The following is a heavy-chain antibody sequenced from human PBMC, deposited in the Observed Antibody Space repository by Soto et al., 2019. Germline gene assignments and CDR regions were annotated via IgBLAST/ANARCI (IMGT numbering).Heavy chain of an antibody. J-gene: IGHJ4*02. D-gene: IGHD6-19*01. CDR2: IYHSGST. Sequence: QVQLQESGPGLVKPSGTLSLTCAVSSGSISSSNWWSWVRQPPEKGLEWIGEIYHSGSTNYNPSLRSRGSISVDKSKNQFSQKLSSVSAADAAVYYCARSLVGWPTNGGYWGQGTLVTVSS. CDR1: SGSISSSNW. V-gene: IGHV4-4*02. CDR3: ARSLVGWPTNGGY.